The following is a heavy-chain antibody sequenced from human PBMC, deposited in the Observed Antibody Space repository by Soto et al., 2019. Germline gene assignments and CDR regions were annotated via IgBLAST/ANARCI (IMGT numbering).Heavy chain of an antibody. CDR3: ASTGSRSSRYSPSDY. CDR1: KFTFSSYW. D-gene: IGHD6-13*01. CDR2: IKQDGSER. V-gene: IGHV3-7*05. Sequence: PGGSLRLSCAASKFTFSSYWMSWVRQAPGKGLEWVAIIKQDGSERYYVDSVKGRFTISRDNAKNSLYLQMNSLRAEDTAVYYCASTGSRSSRYSPSDYWGQGTLVTVSS. J-gene: IGHJ4*02.